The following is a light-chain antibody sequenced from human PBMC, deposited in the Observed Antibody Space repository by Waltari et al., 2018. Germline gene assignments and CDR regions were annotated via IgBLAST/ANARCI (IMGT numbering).Light chain of an antibody. V-gene: IGLV1-44*01. CDR3: ASWDGSLAAYV. CDR1: ASNHGSNA. CDR2: NNS. Sequence: QSVLTQPPSASGTPGQRVTIPCSGGASNHGSNAVNWYQHLPGAAPKLVILNNSQRPSGISDRFSGSTSGASASLAISGLQSDDEADYYCASWDGSLAAYVFGGGTKVTV. J-gene: IGLJ1*01.